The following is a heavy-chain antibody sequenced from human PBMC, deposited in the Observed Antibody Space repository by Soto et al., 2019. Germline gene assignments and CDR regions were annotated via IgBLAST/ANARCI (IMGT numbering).Heavy chain of an antibody. CDR3: ARHHSGSYYWFDP. Sequence: QVQLVQSGAEVKKPGSSVKVSCKASGGTFSSYTISWVRQAPGQGLEWMGRIIPILGIANYAQKFQGRVTITADKSTSTAYMELSSLRSEDTAVYYCARHHSGSYYWFDPWGQGTLVTVSS. D-gene: IGHD1-26*01. J-gene: IGHJ5*02. CDR1: GGTFSSYT. V-gene: IGHV1-69*02. CDR2: IIPILGIA.